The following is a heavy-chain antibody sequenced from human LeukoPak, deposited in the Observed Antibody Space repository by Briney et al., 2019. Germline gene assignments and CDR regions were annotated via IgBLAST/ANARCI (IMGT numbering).Heavy chain of an antibody. CDR2: INHSGST. Sequence: GSLRLSCAASGFTFSSYGMSWIRQPPGKGLEWIGEINHSGSTNYNPSLKSRATISVDTSKNQFSLKLSSVTAADTAVYYCARDSGTTGEVKFDPWGQGTLVTVSS. CDR1: GFTFSSYG. V-gene: IGHV4-34*01. D-gene: IGHD3-10*01. J-gene: IGHJ5*02. CDR3: ARDSGTTGEVKFDP.